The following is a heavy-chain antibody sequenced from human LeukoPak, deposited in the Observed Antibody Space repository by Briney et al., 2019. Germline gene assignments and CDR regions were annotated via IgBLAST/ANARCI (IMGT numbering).Heavy chain of an antibody. J-gene: IGHJ3*02. D-gene: IGHD6-13*01. CDR2: INHSGST. CDR3: ASARYSSTYEGAFVI. CDR1: GGSFSGYY. V-gene: IGHV4-34*01. Sequence: PSETLSLTCAVYGGSFSGYYWSWIRQPPGKGLEWIGEINHSGSTNYNPSLKSRVTISVDTSKNLFSLKLSSVTAADTAVYYCASARYSSTYEGAFVIWGQGTMVTVSS.